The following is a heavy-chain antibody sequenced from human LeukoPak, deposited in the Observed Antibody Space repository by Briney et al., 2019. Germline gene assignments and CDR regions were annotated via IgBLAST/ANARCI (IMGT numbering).Heavy chain of an antibody. CDR2: IYYSGST. V-gene: IGHV4-39*01. J-gene: IGHJ4*02. D-gene: IGHD3-3*01. CDR1: GGSISSSSYY. CDR3: ARHPGFWSGYYSLIWDY. Sequence: PSETLSLTCTVSGGSISSSSYYWGWIRQPPGKGQEWIGSIYYSGSTYYNPSLKSRVTISVDTSKNQFSLKLSSVTAADTAVYYCARHPGFWSGYYSLIWDYWGQGTLVTVSS.